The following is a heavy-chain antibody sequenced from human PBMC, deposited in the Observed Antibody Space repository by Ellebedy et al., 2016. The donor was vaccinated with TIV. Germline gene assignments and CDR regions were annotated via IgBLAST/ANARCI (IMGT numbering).Heavy chain of an antibody. Sequence: ASVKVSCKASGYTFTSYFLYWVRQTPGQGLEWMGMINPTSGNSNFAQKFQDIVTATRDTSTSTVYMELSSLRSEDTAVYYCARGDNYFYDSSGYYYSYWGQGTLVTVSS. CDR2: INPTSGNS. V-gene: IGHV1-46*01. J-gene: IGHJ4*02. D-gene: IGHD3-22*01. CDR1: GYTFTSYF. CDR3: ARGDNYFYDSSGYYYSY.